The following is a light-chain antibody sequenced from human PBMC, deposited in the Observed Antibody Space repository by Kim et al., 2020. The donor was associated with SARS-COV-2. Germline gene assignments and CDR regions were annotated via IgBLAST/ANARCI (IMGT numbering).Light chain of an antibody. CDR1: QSVGSSL. V-gene: IGKV3-20*01. CDR3: QQYGSTPYT. Sequence: SPGERATLACRASQSVGSSLLAWYQQKPGQAPRLLIYEAFKRVAGIPDRFSGSGSGTDFTLTISRPEPEDFAMYYCQQYGSTPYTFGQGTKLEI. J-gene: IGKJ2*01. CDR2: EAF.